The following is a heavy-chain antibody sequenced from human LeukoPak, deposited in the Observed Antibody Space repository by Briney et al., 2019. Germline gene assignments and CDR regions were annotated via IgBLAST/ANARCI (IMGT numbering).Heavy chain of an antibody. Sequence: GGSLRLSCAASGFTFSSYSMNWVRQAPGKGLEGVSSISSSSSYIYYADSVKGRFTISRDNAKNSLYLQMNSLRAEDTAVYYCASTGGGNSGFDYWGQGTLVTVSS. CDR1: GFTFSSYS. CDR3: ASTGGGNSGFDY. CDR2: ISSSSSYI. V-gene: IGHV3-21*01. D-gene: IGHD4-23*01. J-gene: IGHJ4*02.